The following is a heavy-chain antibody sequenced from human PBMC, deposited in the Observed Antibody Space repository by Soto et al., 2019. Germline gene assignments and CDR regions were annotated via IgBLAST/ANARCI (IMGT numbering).Heavy chain of an antibody. CDR3: ARMSGYDPPLFDY. J-gene: IGHJ4*02. CDR1: GFTFSSYA. D-gene: IGHD5-12*01. V-gene: IGHV3-7*01. CDR2: IKHDGSEK. Sequence: VQLVESGGGVVQPGRSLRLSCAASGFTFSSYAMHWVRQAPGKGLEWVANIKHDGSEKYYVDSVKGRFTISRDNAKNLLSLQMTSLRAEATAVYYCARMSGYDPPLFDYWGQGTLVTVSS.